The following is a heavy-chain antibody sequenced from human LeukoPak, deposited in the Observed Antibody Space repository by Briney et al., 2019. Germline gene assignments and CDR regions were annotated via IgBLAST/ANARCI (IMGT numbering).Heavy chain of an antibody. CDR2: INPNSGGT. Sequence: ASVKVSCKASGYTFTGYYMHWVRQAPGQGLEWMGWINPNSGGTNYAQKFQGRVTMTRDTSISTAYMELSRLRSDDTAVYYCASGGTTVSVVKGNWFDPWGQGTLVTVSS. CDR1: GYTFTGYY. CDR3: ASGGTTVSVVKGNWFDP. J-gene: IGHJ5*02. V-gene: IGHV1-2*02. D-gene: IGHD4-17*01.